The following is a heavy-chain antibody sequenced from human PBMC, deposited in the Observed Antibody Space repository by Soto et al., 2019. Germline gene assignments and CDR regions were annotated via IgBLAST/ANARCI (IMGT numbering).Heavy chain of an antibody. CDR2: ISHDGVTK. V-gene: IGHV3-30-3*01. CDR3: TRDPPGIGIEY. J-gene: IGHJ4*02. D-gene: IGHD1-1*01. Sequence: GGSLRLSCAASGSSFPKYPMHWVRQTPDKGLEWVAVISHDGVTKNSADSVKGRFSISRDNARNTLYLQMISLRADDTAVYYCTRDPPGIGIEYWGQGTLVTVSS. CDR1: GSSFPKYP.